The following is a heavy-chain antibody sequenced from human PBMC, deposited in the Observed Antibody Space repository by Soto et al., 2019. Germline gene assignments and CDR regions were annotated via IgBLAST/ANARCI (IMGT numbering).Heavy chain of an antibody. V-gene: IGHV3-30-3*01. D-gene: IGHD1-1*01. Sequence: SLRLSCAASGFTFSSYAMHWVRQAPGKGLEWVAVISYDGSNKYYADSVKGRFTISRDNAKNSLYLQMNSLRAEDTAVYYCARAHKLERRGWFDPWGQGTLVTVSS. J-gene: IGHJ5*02. CDR3: ARAHKLERRGWFDP. CDR1: GFTFSSYA. CDR2: ISYDGSNK.